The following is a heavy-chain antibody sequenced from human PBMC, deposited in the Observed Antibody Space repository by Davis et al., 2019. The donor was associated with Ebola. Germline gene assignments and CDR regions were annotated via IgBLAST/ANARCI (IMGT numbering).Heavy chain of an antibody. D-gene: IGHD3-3*01. CDR3: ARGPITIFGVGGNAFDI. CDR2: IYHSGST. J-gene: IGHJ3*02. V-gene: IGHV4-30-2*01. CDR1: GFTFSTYS. Sequence: LRLSCAASGFTFSTYSTNWVRQAPGKGLELIGYIYHSGSTYYNPSLKSRVTISVDRSKNQFSLKLSSVTAADTAVYYCARGPITIFGVGGNAFDIWGQGTMVTVSS.